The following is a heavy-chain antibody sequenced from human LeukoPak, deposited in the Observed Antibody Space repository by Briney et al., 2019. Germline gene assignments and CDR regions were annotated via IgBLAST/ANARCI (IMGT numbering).Heavy chain of an antibody. D-gene: IGHD4-17*01. CDR1: GFTFDDYA. J-gene: IGHJ4*02. CDR2: ITGDGSST. CDR3: AKSYGDFARALDY. V-gene: IGHV3-43*02. Sequence: PGGSLRLSCAASGFTFDDYAMHWVRQGPGKGLEWVSLITGDGSSTYYADSVKGRFTISRGNSKNSLYLQMNSLRTEDTALYYCAKSYGDFARALDYWGQGTLVTVSS.